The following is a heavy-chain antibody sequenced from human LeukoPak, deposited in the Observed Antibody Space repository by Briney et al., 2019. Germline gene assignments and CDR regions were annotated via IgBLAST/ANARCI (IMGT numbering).Heavy chain of an antibody. J-gene: IGHJ4*02. CDR2: MNPNSGNT. Sequence: ASVKVSCKASGYTFTSYDINWVRQATGQGLEWMGWMNPNSGNTGYAQKFQGRVTMTRNTSISTAYMELSSLRSEDTAVYYCARGFDFWSGCYWGYWGQGTLVTVSS. CDR1: GYTFTSYD. V-gene: IGHV1-8*01. CDR3: ARGFDFWSGCYWGY. D-gene: IGHD3-3*01.